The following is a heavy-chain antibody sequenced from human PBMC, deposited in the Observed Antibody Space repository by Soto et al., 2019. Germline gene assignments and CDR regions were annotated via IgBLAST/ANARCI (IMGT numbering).Heavy chain of an antibody. CDR1: NESLSGFY. CDR3: ATSSSSFYSYFDY. J-gene: IGHJ4*02. Sequence: SETLSLTCAVYNESLSGFYWSWIRQAPGKGLEWIGEINHSGSTHYNPSLKSRVSISADTSKMQFSLTLASVTAADAAVYYCATSSSSFYSYFDYWGQGTLVTVSS. V-gene: IGHV4-34*01. D-gene: IGHD6-13*01. CDR2: INHSGST.